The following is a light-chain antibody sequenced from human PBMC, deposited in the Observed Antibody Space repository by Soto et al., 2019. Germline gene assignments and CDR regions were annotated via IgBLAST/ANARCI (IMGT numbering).Light chain of an antibody. Sequence: EIVMTQSPATLSVSPGERATLSCRARQSVSSNLAWYQQIPGQAPRLLIYAASTRATGIPARFSGSGSGTEFTLTFTSLQSEDFAVYYCQQYNNWPYTFGQGTKLEIK. J-gene: IGKJ2*01. V-gene: IGKV3-15*01. CDR1: QSVSSN. CDR2: AAS. CDR3: QQYNNWPYT.